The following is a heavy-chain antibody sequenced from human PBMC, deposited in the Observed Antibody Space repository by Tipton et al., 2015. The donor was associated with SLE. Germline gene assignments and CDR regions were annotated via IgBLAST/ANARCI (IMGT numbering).Heavy chain of an antibody. V-gene: IGHV4-4*09. J-gene: IGHJ4*02. CDR2: VFSSGTT. CDR1: GFAFSSYS. Sequence: LRLSCAASGFAFSSYSMYWVRQAPGKGLEWIGYVFSSGTTYYNPSLQGRLSMSLDTSKNQLSLQLSSVTSADTAVYYCARYFYDSSGVCLFDLWGQGTLVTVSS. CDR3: ARYFYDSSGVCLFDL. D-gene: IGHD3-22*01.